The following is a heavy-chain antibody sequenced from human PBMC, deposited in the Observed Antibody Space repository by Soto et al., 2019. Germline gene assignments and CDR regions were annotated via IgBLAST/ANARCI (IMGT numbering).Heavy chain of an antibody. CDR1: GGSISSYY. Sequence: SETLSLTCTVSGGSISSYYWSWIRQPPGKGLEWIGYIYYSGSTNYNPSLKSRVTISVDTSKNQFSLKLSSVTAADTAVYYCARETLAAAGFDYWGQGTLVTVSS. CDR3: ARETLAAAGFDY. D-gene: IGHD6-13*01. J-gene: IGHJ4*02. CDR2: IYYSGST. V-gene: IGHV4-59*01.